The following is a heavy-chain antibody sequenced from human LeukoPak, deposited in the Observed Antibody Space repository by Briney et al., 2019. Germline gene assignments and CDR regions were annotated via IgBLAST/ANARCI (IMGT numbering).Heavy chain of an antibody. Sequence: GGSLRLSCAASGFTLSTYTMNWVRQAPGKGLEWVSSISSSSSYIYYADSVKGRFTISRDNAKDSLYLQMNSLRAEDTAVYYCARDLALFGIQSPYYFDYWGQGTLVTVSS. CDR2: ISSSSSYI. CDR1: GFTLSTYT. D-gene: IGHD5-18*01. J-gene: IGHJ4*02. V-gene: IGHV3-21*01. CDR3: ARDLALFGIQSPYYFDY.